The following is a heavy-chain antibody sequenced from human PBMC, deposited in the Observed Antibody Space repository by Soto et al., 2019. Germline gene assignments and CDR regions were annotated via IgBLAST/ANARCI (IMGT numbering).Heavy chain of an antibody. V-gene: IGHV1-8*01. CDR2: MNPNSGNT. D-gene: IGHD6-13*01. CDR1: GYTFTSYD. Sequence: GASVKVSCKASGYTFTSYDINWVRQATGQGLEWMGWMNPNSGNTGYAQKFQGRVTMTRNTSISTAYMELSSLRSEDTAVYYCARGSGYSSSWYMVNHYYFDYWGQGIRVTVS. J-gene: IGHJ4*02. CDR3: ARGSGYSSSWYMVNHYYFDY.